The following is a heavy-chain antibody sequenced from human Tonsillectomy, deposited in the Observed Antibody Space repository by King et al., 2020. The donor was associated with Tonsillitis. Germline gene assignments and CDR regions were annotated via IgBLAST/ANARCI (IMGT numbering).Heavy chain of an antibody. CDR2: IIPISGTT. CDR1: GGTFSSYP. J-gene: IGHJ4*02. CDR3: ARILSDAAMVLYYFDY. Sequence: QLVQSGAEVKKPGSSVKVSCKASGGTFSSYPITWVRQAPGQGLEWMGGIIPISGTTNYAQKFQGRVTITADESTRTAYMELSSLRSEDTAMYYCARILSDAAMVLYYFDYWGQGTLVTVSS. V-gene: IGHV1-69*01. D-gene: IGHD5-18*01.